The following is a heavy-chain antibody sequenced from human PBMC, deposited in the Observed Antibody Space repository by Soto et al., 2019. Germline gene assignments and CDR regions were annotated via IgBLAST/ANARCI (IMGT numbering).Heavy chain of an antibody. V-gene: IGHV1-18*01. D-gene: IGHD3-16*01. CDR3: AGAGPGLSAGPNWSDP. CDR1: GYTFTSYG. CDR2: ISAYNGNT. J-gene: IGHJ5*02. Sequence: QVQLVQSGAEVKKPGASVKVSCKASGYTFTSYGISWVRQAPGQGLEWMGWISAYNGNTNYAQKLQGRVTMTTDTPTSTAYMGLRSLRSDDTAVYYCAGAGPGLSAGPNWSDPWGQGTLVTVSS.